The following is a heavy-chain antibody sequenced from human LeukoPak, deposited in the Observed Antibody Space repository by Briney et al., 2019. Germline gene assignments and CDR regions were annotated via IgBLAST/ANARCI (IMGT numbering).Heavy chain of an antibody. CDR3: ARGRAPYYDSSGRYERGDY. J-gene: IGHJ4*02. CDR2: MNPNSGNT. Sequence: ASVKVSCKASGYTFTSYDINWARQATGQGLEWMGWMNPNSGNTGYAQKFQGRVTMTRNTSISTAYMELSSLRSEDTAVYYCARGRAPYYDSSGRYERGDYWGQGTLVTVSS. V-gene: IGHV1-8*01. CDR1: GYTFTSYD. D-gene: IGHD3-22*01.